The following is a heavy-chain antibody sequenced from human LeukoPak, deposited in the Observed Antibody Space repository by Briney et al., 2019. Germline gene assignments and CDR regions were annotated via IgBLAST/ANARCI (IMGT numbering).Heavy chain of an antibody. Sequence: SETLSLTCTVSGGSISSYYWTWIRQPPGKGLEWIGCIYYSGSTNYNPSLKSRVTISVDTSKNQFSLKLTSVTAADTAVYYCARHAGGGFGTIDYWGQGTLVTVSS. CDR1: GGSISSYY. CDR2: IYYSGST. D-gene: IGHD3-10*01. V-gene: IGHV4-59*08. J-gene: IGHJ4*02. CDR3: ARHAGGGFGTIDY.